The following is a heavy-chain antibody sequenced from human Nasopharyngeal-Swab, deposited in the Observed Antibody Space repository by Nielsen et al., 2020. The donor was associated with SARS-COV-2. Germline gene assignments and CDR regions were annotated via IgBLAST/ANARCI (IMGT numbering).Heavy chain of an antibody. CDR2: IFPDDSDT. V-gene: IGHV5-51*01. CDR3: ARTEYGSGTNFDY. CDR1: GYFFNTYW. Sequence: ESLKISCKASGYFFNTYWIGWVRQIPGKGLEWMGIIFPDDSDTRYSPSFQGQVTISVDASTTTAYLQWSSLKASDTAMYYCARTEYGSGTNFDYWGQGTLVTVSS. J-gene: IGHJ4*02. D-gene: IGHD3-10*01.